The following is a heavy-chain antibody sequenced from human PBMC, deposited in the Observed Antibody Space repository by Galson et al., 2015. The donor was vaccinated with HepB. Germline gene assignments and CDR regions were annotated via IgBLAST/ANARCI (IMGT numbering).Heavy chain of an antibody. V-gene: IGHV1-2*02. CDR2: INPNSGGT. Sequence: SVKVSCKASGYTFTGYYMHWVRQAPGQGLEWMGWINPNSGGTNYAQKFQGRVTMTRDTSISTAYMELSRLRSDDTAVYYCARVSGYSSSGFDYWGQGTLVTVSS. D-gene: IGHD6-6*01. J-gene: IGHJ4*02. CDR1: GYTFTGYY. CDR3: ARVSGYSSSGFDY.